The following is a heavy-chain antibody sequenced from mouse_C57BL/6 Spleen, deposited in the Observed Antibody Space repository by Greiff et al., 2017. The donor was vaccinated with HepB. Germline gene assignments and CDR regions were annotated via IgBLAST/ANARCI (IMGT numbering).Heavy chain of an antibody. CDR3: ARGGGSSYWYFDV. CDR1: GFNIKDYY. CDR2: IGPEDGET. V-gene: IGHV14-2*01. Sequence: EVQLQQSGAELVKPGASVKLSCTASGFNIKDYYMHWVKQRTEQGLEWIGRIGPEDGETKYAPKFKGKATITADTSSNTAYLQLSSLTSEDTAVYYCARGGGSSYWYFDVWGTGTTVTVSS. J-gene: IGHJ1*03. D-gene: IGHD1-1*01.